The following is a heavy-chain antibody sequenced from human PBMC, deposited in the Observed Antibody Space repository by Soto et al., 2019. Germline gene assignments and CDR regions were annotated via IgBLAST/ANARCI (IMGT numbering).Heavy chain of an antibody. V-gene: IGHV4-39*02. CDR1: GASISSSNYY. CDR2: IYYSGNT. J-gene: IGHJ4*02. Sequence: QLQLQDSGPGLVKPSETLSLSCTVSGASISSSNYYWGWIRQPPGKGLEWIGSIYYSGNTYYNPSLKSRVTISVDTSKNHFSLRLTSVTAPDTAVYYCARTGGYSLGTPFDYWGQGTLVTVSS. D-gene: IGHD3-16*01. CDR3: ARTGGYSLGTPFDY.